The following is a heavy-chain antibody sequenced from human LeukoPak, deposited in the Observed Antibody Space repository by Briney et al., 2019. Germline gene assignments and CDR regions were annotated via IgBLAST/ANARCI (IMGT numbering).Heavy chain of an antibody. D-gene: IGHD4-23*01. CDR2: IVVGSGNT. CDR1: GFTFTSSA. Sequence: ASVKVSCKASGFTFTSSAVQWVRQARGQRLEWIGWIVVGSGNTNYAQKFQERVTITRDMSTSTAYMELSSLRSEDTAVYYCTRADFGGNSDYYYYGMDVWGQGTTVTVSS. V-gene: IGHV1-58*01. J-gene: IGHJ6*02. CDR3: TRADFGGNSDYYYYGMDV.